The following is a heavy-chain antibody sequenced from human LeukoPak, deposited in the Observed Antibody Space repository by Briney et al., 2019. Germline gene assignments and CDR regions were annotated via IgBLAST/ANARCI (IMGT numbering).Heavy chain of an antibody. V-gene: IGHV4-31*03. J-gene: IGHJ5*01. CDR1: GGSLSSGGHF. CDR2: INHNGNS. CDR3: ARDGRSGYYTGWLDS. Sequence: SETLSLTCTVSGGSLSSGGHFWSWLRQHPEKGLEWIAYINHNGNSYDNPSLRGRVSISVDTSKNQFSLKLTSVTAADTAVYFCARDGRSGYYTGWLDSWGQGTLVTVSS. D-gene: IGHD3-3*01.